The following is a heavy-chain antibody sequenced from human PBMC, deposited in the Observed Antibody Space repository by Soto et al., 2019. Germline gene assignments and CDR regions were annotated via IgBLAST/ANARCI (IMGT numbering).Heavy chain of an antibody. J-gene: IGHJ4*02. CDR3: ATVRWELYHFDY. Sequence: QVQLVQSGAEVQKPGASVKVSCKVSGYTLTELSMHWVRQAPGKGLEWMGGFDPEDGETIYAQKFQGRVPMTENTTTHTAYMELSSLRSEDTAVYYCATVRWELYHFDYWGQGTLVTVSS. V-gene: IGHV1-24*01. D-gene: IGHD1-26*01. CDR1: GYTLTELS. CDR2: FDPEDGET.